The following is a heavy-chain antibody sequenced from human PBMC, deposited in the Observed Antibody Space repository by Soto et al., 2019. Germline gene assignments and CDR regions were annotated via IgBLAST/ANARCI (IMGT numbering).Heavy chain of an antibody. Sequence: QVQLVQSGAEVKKPGSSMKVSCRASGYTFSDYAISWVRQSPGQGLEWMGGIVPIFATANYAQKFQGRVTITTDKSTSTTSMELSSLISEDAAVYFCAREGFSGSYFAYWGQGTLVTVSS. J-gene: IGHJ4*02. D-gene: IGHD1-26*01. CDR3: AREGFSGSYFAY. CDR2: IVPIFATA. V-gene: IGHV1-69*06. CDR1: GYTFSDYA.